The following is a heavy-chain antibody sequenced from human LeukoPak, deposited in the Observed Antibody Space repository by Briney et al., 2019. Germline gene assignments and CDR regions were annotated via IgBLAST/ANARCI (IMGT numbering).Heavy chain of an antibody. D-gene: IGHD3-10*02. CDR1: GFTFDDYG. J-gene: IGHJ6*04. CDR2: INWNGGST. CDR3: AELGITMIGGV. Sequence: GGSLRLSCEASGFTFDDYGRNLVRQVPGRRPEWVSHINWNGGSTAYADSVKGRFTISRDNAKNSLYLQMNSLRAEDTAVYYCAELGITMIGGVWGKGTTVTISS. V-gene: IGHV3-20*04.